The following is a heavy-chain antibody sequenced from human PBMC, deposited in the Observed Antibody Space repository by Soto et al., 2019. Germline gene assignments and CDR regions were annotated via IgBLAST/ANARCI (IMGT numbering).Heavy chain of an antibody. V-gene: IGHV1-69*06. CDR2: IIPMFGTV. Sequence: QVQLVQSGAEVKKPGSSVKVSCKASGGTFSSYAFSWVRQAPGQGLEWMGGIIPMFGTVNYAQKFQGRVTITADKSTNTAYMELSSLRSEDTAVYYCARGEDCSGGSCPLFDYWGQGTLVTVSS. D-gene: IGHD2-15*01. J-gene: IGHJ4*02. CDR3: ARGEDCSGGSCPLFDY. CDR1: GGTFSSYA.